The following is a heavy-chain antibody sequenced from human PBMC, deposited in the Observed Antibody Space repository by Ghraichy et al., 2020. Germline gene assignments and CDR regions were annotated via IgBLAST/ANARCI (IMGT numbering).Heavy chain of an antibody. J-gene: IGHJ4*02. CDR3: GKDLHWNQCDH. Sequence: GGSLRLSCAASGFTFSQNWMIWFRQAPGKGLEWVANIDGDGSEKNYVDSVKGRFTISRDNAKDSVYLQMDRLRVEDRSVYYCGKDLHWNQCDHWLQGDLVTVSS. CDR2: IDGDGSEK. D-gene: IGHD1-1*01. V-gene: IGHV3-7*01. CDR1: GFTFSQNW.